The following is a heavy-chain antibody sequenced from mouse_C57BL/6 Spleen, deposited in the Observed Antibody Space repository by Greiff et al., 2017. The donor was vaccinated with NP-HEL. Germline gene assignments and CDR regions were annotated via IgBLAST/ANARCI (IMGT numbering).Heavy chain of an antibody. Sequence: EVKLVESGGGLVQPGGSLKLSCAASGFTFSDYGMAWVRQAPRKGPEWVAFISNLAYSIYYADTVTGRFTISRENAKKTLYLEMSSLRSEDTAMYYCARRVTGPFYYAMDYWGQGTSVTVSS. D-gene: IGHD4-1*01. CDR1: GFTFSDYG. J-gene: IGHJ4*01. V-gene: IGHV5-15*04. CDR3: ARRVTGPFYYAMDY. CDR2: ISNLAYSI.